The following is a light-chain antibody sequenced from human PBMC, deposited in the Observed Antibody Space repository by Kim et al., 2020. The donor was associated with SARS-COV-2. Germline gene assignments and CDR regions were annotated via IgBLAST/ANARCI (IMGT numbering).Light chain of an antibody. V-gene: IGLV2-23*01. CDR3: CSYAGGNSYV. CDR2: EGT. CDR1: SSDVGNFNL. J-gene: IGLJ1*01. Sequence: QSALTQPASVSGSPGQSITISCTGTSSDVGNFNLVSWYQQYPGKAPKIIIYEGTKRPSGVSNRFSGSKSGTTASLTISGLQAEDEASYYCCSYAGGNSYVFGTGTKVTVL.